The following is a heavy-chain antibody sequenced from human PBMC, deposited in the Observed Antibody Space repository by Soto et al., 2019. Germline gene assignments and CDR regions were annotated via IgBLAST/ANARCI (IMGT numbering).Heavy chain of an antibody. Sequence: QVQLVQSGTEVKKPGSSVKVSCKASEGTFRNYASNWVRQAPGQGPEWMGSIFPLTDIPDYAQNFQARLTISADKSTSTAYMELSSLTSDDTAMYFRARGPLVVLNYFESWGQGTLVTVSS. J-gene: IGHJ4*02. V-gene: IGHV1-69*04. CDR3: ARGPLVVLNYFES. CDR1: EGTFRNYA. CDR2: IFPLTDIP.